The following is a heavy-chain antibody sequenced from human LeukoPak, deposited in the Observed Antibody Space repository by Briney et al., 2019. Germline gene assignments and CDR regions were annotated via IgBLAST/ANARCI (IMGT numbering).Heavy chain of an antibody. CDR1: GFSFSTYE. J-gene: IGHJ3*02. CDR2: ISGSGSTK. V-gene: IGHV3-48*03. Sequence: GGSLRLSCAASGFSFSTYEMTWVRQAPGKGLEWVSYISGSGSTKYYADSVKGRFTISRDNAKNSLYLQMNSLRVEDTAVYYCARDVADYYDSSGYYFDAFDIWGQGTMVTVSS. CDR3: ARDVADYYDSSGYYFDAFDI. D-gene: IGHD3-22*01.